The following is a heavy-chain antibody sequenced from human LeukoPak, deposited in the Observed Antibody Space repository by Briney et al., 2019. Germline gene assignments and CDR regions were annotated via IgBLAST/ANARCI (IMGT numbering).Heavy chain of an antibody. D-gene: IGHD2-2*01. CDR2: INPSGGT. CDR1: GHTFSIYN. V-gene: IGHV1-46*01. CDR3: ARGRDIVVVPAAIPAAFQH. J-gene: IGHJ1*01. Sequence: ASVKVSCKASGHTFSIYNMHWVRQAPGQGLEWMGIINPSGGTSYAQKIQGRVTMTRDTSTTTVYMELSSLRSEDTAVYYCARGRDIVVVPAAIPAAFQHWGQGTLVTVSS.